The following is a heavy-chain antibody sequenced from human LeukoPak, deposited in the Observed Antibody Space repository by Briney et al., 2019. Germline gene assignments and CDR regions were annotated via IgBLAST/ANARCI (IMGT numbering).Heavy chain of an antibody. D-gene: IGHD3-10*01. J-gene: IGHJ4*02. CDR3: ARSPRAGVTPWFFDY. V-gene: IGHV4-59*08. Sequence: PSETLSLTCTVSGDSISNSYWSWIRQPPGKELEWIGYMYYSGSTNYNPSLKSRFTTSMDTSENQFSLKLTSVTAADTAVYYCARSPRAGVTPWFFDYWGQGTLVAVSS. CDR1: GDSISNSY. CDR2: MYYSGST.